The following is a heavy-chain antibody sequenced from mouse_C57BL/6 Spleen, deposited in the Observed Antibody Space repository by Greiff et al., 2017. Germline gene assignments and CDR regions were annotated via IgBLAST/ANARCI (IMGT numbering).Heavy chain of an antibody. J-gene: IGHJ2*01. D-gene: IGHD4-1*01. CDR2: INPNNGGT. V-gene: IGHV1-26*01. Sequence: VQLQQSGPELVKPGASVKISCKASGYTFTDYYMNWVKQSHGKSLEWIGDINPNNGGTSYNQKFKGKATLTVDKSSSTAYMELRSLTSEDSAVYYCARSHWGEGYWGQGTTLTVSS. CDR1: GYTFTDYY. CDR3: ARSHWGEGY.